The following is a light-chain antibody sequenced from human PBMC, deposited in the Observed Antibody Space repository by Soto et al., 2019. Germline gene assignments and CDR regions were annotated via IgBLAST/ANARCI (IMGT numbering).Light chain of an antibody. V-gene: IGKV1-39*01. CDR1: QSISSY. J-gene: IGKJ2*01. CDR2: AAS. CDR3: QQSYSPWYT. Sequence: DIQMTQSPSSLSASVGDRVTITCRASQSISSYLNWYQQKPGKAPKLLIYAASSLQSGVPSRFSGSGSGTDFTLNISSLQPEDFSNYYCQQSYSPWYTFGQGTKLEIK.